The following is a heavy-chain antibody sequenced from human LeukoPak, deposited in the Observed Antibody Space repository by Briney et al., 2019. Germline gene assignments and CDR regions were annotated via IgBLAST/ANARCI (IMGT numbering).Heavy chain of an antibody. Sequence: KPSETLSLTCTVSGGSISSYYWSWIRQPPGKGLEWIRYIYYSGSTNYNPSLKSRVTISVDTSKNQFSLKLSSVTAADTAMYYCARVFSSYDSSGYYDYYYMDVWGKGTTVTVSS. CDR1: GGSISSYY. CDR2: IYYSGST. CDR3: ARVFSSYDSSGYYDYYYMDV. D-gene: IGHD3-22*01. J-gene: IGHJ6*03. V-gene: IGHV4-59*01.